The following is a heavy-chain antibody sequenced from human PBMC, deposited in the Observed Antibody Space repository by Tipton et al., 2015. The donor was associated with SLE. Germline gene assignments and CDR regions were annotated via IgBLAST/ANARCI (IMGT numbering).Heavy chain of an antibody. CDR2: ISGSGSDT. V-gene: IGHV3-23*01. CDR1: GFTFSNYA. CDR3: ARDADVTSHYSLFDY. Sequence: SLRLSCAASGFTFSNYAMSWARQTPGKGLKWVSTISGSGSDTYYAASVKGRFTISRDSSTNTLYLQMNSLRAEDTAVYYCARDADVTSHYSLFDYWGHGTLVTVSS. J-gene: IGHJ4*01. D-gene: IGHD3-9*01.